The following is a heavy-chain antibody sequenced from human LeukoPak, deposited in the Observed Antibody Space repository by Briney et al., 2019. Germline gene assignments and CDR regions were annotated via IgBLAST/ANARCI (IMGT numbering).Heavy chain of an antibody. CDR1: GFTFSSYA. J-gene: IGHJ4*02. Sequence: PGGSLRLSCAASGFTFSSYAMHWVRQAPGKGLEWVAVISYDGSNKYYADSVKGRFTISRDNSKNTLYLQMNSLRAEDTAVYYCAKGFYIVVVPAAHPYFDYWGQGTLVTVSS. V-gene: IGHV3-30-3*01. D-gene: IGHD2-2*01. CDR2: ISYDGSNK. CDR3: AKGFYIVVVPAAHPYFDY.